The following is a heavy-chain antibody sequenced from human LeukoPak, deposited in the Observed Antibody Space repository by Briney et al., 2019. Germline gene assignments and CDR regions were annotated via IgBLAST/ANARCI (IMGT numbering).Heavy chain of an antibody. D-gene: IGHD3-10*01. J-gene: IGHJ5*02. CDR1: GGSFSGYY. V-gene: IGHV4-34*01. CDR3: ARLRGHYYGSGRVGWFDP. CDR2: INHSGST. Sequence: PSETLSLTCAVYGGSFSGYYWSWIRQPPGKGLEWIGEINHSGSTNYNPSLKSRVTISVDTSKNQFSLKLSSVTAADTAVYYCARLRGHYYGSGRVGWFDPWGQGTLVTVSS.